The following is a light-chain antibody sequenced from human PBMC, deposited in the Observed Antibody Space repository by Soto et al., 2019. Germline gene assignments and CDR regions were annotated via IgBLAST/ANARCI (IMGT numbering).Light chain of an antibody. CDR2: VAS. CDR1: QSISTS. CDR3: HQSYSTPYT. Sequence: DMQMTQSPSSLSASVGDRITVACRASQSISTSLNWYQQKPGKAPKLLIYVASSLQSGVPSRFSGSGSGTDFSLTISSLQPEDFVTYFCHQSYSTPYTFGQGTKLEIK. J-gene: IGKJ2*01. V-gene: IGKV1-39*01.